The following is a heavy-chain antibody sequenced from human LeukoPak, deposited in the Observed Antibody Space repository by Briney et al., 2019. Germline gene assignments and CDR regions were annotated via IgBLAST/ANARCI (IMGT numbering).Heavy chain of an antibody. J-gene: IGHJ4*01. V-gene: IGHV3-74*01. CDR1: GFIFSDYW. D-gene: IGHD3-3*01. Sequence: GGSLRLSCAASGFIFSDYWLHWVRQAPGQGPQWVSRINHDGTSANYADSVRGRFTVSRDTTQNTLSLTMHRLRADDTAVYYCARVFGADDFWRGYSFGFWGRGTLVTVSS. CDR2: INHDGTSA. CDR3: ARVFGADDFWRGYSFGF.